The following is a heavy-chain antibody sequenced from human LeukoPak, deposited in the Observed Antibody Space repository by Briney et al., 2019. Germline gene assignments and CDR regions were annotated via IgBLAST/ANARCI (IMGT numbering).Heavy chain of an antibody. D-gene: IGHD6-6*01. J-gene: IGHJ4*02. CDR3: ARDGGSSLVNYFDY. CDR2: IDHSGST. CDR1: GFTFSSYW. V-gene: IGHV4-4*02. Sequence: GSLRLSCAASGFTFSSYWMSWVRQAPGKGLEWIGSIDHSGSTYYNPSLKSRVTISVDTSKNQFSLKLSSVTAADTAVYYCARDGGSSLVNYFDYWGQGTLVTVSS.